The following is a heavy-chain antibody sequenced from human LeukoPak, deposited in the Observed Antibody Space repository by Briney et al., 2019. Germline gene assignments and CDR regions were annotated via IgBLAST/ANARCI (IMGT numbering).Heavy chain of an antibody. V-gene: IGHV1-2*02. CDR2: INPNSGDT. Sequence: ASVKVSCKASGYTFTGYYMHWVRQAPGQGLEWMGWINPNSGDTNYAQKFQGRVTMTRDTSISTAYMELSGLRSDDTAVYYCASARWSGQSADFVYWGQGTLVTVSS. CDR1: GYTFTGYY. CDR3: ASARWSGQSADFVY. J-gene: IGHJ4*02. D-gene: IGHD2-15*01.